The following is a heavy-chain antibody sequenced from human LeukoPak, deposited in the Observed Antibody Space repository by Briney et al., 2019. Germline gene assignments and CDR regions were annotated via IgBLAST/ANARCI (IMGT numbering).Heavy chain of an antibody. V-gene: IGHV3-48*01. CDR2: ISSSSSTI. CDR1: GFTFSSYS. Sequence: GGSLRLSCAASGFTFSSYSMNCVRQGPGKGQEWVSSISSSSSTIYYADSVKGRFTISRDNAKNSLYLQMNSLRAEDTAVYYCAREVVSDYSYGQSNWFDPWGQGTLVTVSS. J-gene: IGHJ5*02. CDR3: AREVVSDYSYGQSNWFDP. D-gene: IGHD5-18*01.